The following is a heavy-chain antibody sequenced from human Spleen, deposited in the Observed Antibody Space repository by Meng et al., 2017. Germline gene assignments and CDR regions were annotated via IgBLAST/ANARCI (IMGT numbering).Heavy chain of an antibody. J-gene: IGHJ4*02. D-gene: IGHD4-11*01. CDR2: INHSGST. CDR3: ARGPTTMAHDFDY. CDR1: GGSFSDYY. V-gene: IGHV4-34*01. Sequence: QVRLQQGGAGLLKPSETLSLTCVVSGGSFSDYYWSWTRQPPGKGLEWIGEINHSGSTNYNPSLESRATISVDTSQNNLSLKLSSVTAADSAVYYCARGPTTMAHDFDYWGQGTLVTVSS.